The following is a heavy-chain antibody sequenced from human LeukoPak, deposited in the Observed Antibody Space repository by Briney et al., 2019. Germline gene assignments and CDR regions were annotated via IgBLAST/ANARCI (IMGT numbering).Heavy chain of an antibody. CDR2: MWYDGSKE. V-gene: IGHV3-33*01. D-gene: IGHD3-10*01. CDR1: GFTFSSYG. J-gene: IGHJ6*02. CDR3: ARANYGSGSNYYYGLDV. Sequence: GGSLRLSCAASGFTFSSYGMHWVRQAPGKGLEWVAVMWYDGSKESYVESVKGRFTISRDNSKNTLYLQMNSLRAEDTAVYYCARANYGSGSNYYYGLDVWGQGTTVTVPS.